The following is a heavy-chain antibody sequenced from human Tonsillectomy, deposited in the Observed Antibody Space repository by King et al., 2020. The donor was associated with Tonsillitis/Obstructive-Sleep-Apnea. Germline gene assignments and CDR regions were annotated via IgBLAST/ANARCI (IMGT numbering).Heavy chain of an antibody. Sequence: QLVQSGAEVKKPGASGKVFCKASGGTFSSYAISWVRQAPGQGLEWMGGVIPIFGTANYAQKFQGRVTITADESTSTAYMELRSLRSEDTAVYYCARGESITIFGVVIVSNNWFDPWGQGTLVTVSS. J-gene: IGHJ5*02. CDR3: ARGESITIFGVVIVSNNWFDP. CDR2: VIPIFGTA. D-gene: IGHD3-3*01. V-gene: IGHV1-69*12. CDR1: GGTFSSYA.